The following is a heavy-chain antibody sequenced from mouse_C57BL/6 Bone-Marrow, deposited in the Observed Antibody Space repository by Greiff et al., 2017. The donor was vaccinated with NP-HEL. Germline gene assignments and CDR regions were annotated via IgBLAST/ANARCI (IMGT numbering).Heavy chain of an antibody. D-gene: IGHD3-2*02. CDR1: GFTFSDYY. Sequence: DVKLVESGGGLVQPGGSLKLSCAASGFTFSDYYMYWVRQTPEKRLEWVAYISNGGGSTYYPDTVKGRFTISRDNAKNTLYLQMSRLKSEDTAMYYCARPLDSSGFPWFVYWGKGTLVTVSA. J-gene: IGHJ3*01. CDR2: ISNGGGST. CDR3: ARPLDSSGFPWFVY. V-gene: IGHV5-12*01.